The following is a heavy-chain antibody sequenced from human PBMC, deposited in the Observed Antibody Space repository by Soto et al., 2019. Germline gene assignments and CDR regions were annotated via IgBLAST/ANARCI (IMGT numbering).Heavy chain of an antibody. Sequence: SETLSLTCTVSGGSISSGDYYWSWIRQPPGKGLEWIGYIYYSGSTYYNPSLKSRVTISVDTSKNQFSLKLSSVTAADTAVYYCARVGSGYYFDPWGQGTLVTVSS. CDR1: GGSISSGDYY. CDR3: ARVGSGYYFDP. V-gene: IGHV4-30-4*01. D-gene: IGHD3-22*01. CDR2: IYYSGST. J-gene: IGHJ5*02.